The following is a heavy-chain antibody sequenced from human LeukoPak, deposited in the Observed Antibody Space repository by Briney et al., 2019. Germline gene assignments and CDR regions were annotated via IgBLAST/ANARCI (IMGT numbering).Heavy chain of an antibody. D-gene: IGHD3-22*01. J-gene: IGHJ4*02. CDR1: GFTFSTYA. Sequence: GGSLRLSCAASGFTFSTYAMSWVRQAPGKGLEWVLVISGSGGSTYYADSVKGRFTISRDNSKNTMYLQMNSLRDEDTAAYYCAKRGYDSSGYYGYFDYWGQGILVTVSS. CDR3: AKRGYDSSGYYGYFDY. CDR2: ISGSGGST. V-gene: IGHV3-23*01.